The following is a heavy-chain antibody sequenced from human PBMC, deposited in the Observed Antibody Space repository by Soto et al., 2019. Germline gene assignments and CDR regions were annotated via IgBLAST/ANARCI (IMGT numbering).Heavy chain of an antibody. CDR1: GFTFSSYA. D-gene: IGHD3-22*01. CDR2: ISGSGGST. J-gene: IGHJ6*02. Sequence: GGSLRLSCAASGFTFSSYAISWVRQAPGKGLEGVSAISGSGGSTYYADSVKGRFTISRDNSKNTLYLQMNSLRAEDTAVYYCARVVARGNGMDVWGQGTTVTVSS. CDR3: ARVVARGNGMDV. V-gene: IGHV3-23*01.